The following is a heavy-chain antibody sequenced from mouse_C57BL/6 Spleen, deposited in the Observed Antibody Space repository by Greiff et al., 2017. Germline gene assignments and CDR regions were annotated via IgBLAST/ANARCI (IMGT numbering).Heavy chain of an antibody. J-gene: IGHJ4*01. Sequence: QVQLLQSGPGLVAPSQSLSITCNVSGFSLTSYGVSWVRPTPGKGLEWLGVIWGDGSTHYQSALISRLSISKDNSQSQVFIKLNSLQTEDPATYYCAKPEGYYLGAMDYWGQGTSVPFSS. V-gene: IGHV2-3*01. D-gene: IGHD2-3*01. CDR1: GFSLTSYG. CDR3: AKPEGYYLGAMDY. CDR2: IWGDGST.